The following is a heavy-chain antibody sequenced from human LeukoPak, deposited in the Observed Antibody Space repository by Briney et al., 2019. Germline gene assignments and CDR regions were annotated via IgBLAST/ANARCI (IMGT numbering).Heavy chain of an antibody. V-gene: IGHV3-7*01. CDR3: TRDFQGY. CDR2: IKEDGSHK. J-gene: IGHJ4*02. CDR1: GFTFSSYW. Sequence: GSLLLSCAASGFTFSSYWMGWVRQAPGKGLEWVANIKEDGSHKNYVDSVQGRFTISRDNAKNSLYLQMNSLRVEDTAVYYCTRDFQGYWGQGTLVTVSS.